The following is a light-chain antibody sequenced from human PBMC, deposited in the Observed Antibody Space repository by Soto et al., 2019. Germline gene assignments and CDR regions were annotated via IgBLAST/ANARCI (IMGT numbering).Light chain of an antibody. CDR1: SSDVGGYNY. V-gene: IGLV2-14*01. CDR2: EVS. Sequence: QSALTQPASVSGSPGQSITISCTGTSSDVGGYNYVSWYQQHPDKAPKLMIYEVSNRPSGVSYRFSGSKSGNTASLTISGLQAGDEADYYCSSYTSSSTYVFGSGTKLTVL. CDR3: SSYTSSSTYV. J-gene: IGLJ1*01.